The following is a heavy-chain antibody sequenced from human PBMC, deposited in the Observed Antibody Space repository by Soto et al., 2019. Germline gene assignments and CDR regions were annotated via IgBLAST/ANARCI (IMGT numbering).Heavy chain of an antibody. Sequence: ASVKVSCKASGYTFTGYYMHWVRQAPGQGLEWMGWINPDSGGTNYAQKFQGWVTMTRDTSISTAYMELSRLRSDDTAVYYCARDQPLAAAGTRSQYGMDVWGQGTTVTVSS. J-gene: IGHJ6*02. CDR1: GYTFTGYY. V-gene: IGHV1-2*04. CDR3: ARDQPLAAAGTRSQYGMDV. CDR2: INPDSGGT. D-gene: IGHD6-13*01.